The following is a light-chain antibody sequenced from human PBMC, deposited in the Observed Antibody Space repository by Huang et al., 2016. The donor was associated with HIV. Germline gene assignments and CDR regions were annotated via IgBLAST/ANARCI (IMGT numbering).Light chain of an antibody. CDR1: QSISSY. Sequence: DLQMTQSPSSLSASVGDRVIITCRASQSISSYLNWYQQQPGKAPNLLIYAASSLQSGVPSRFSGSGSGTDFTLTIRSLQPEDFATYYCQQSYSNTFTFGAGTKVDVK. J-gene: IGKJ3*01. CDR3: QQSYSNTFT. V-gene: IGKV1-39*01. CDR2: AAS.